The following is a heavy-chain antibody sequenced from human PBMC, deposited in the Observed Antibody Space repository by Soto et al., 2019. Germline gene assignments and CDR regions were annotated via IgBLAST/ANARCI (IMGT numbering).Heavy chain of an antibody. CDR3: AKMVGATLVDY. V-gene: IGHV4-4*02. CDR2: IYHSGST. D-gene: IGHD1-26*01. J-gene: IGHJ4*02. Sequence: QVQLQESGPGLVKPSGTLSLTCSVSGAPISSTSSDDWWSWVRQPPGKGLEWIGEIYHSGSTNYNPSLKRRVTMSVDKSRNQFSLRLSSLTAADTAVYYCAKMVGATLVDYWGQGTLVTVSS. CDR1: GAPISSTSSDDW.